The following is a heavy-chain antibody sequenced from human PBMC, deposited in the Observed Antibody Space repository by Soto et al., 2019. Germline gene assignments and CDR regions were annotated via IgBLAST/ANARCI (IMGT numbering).Heavy chain of an antibody. J-gene: IGHJ4*02. D-gene: IGHD5-12*01. CDR3: ARDRGDSGYEAGDY. Sequence: GGFLRLSCAASGFTFSSYGMHWVRQAPGKGLEWVAVIWYDGSNKYYADSVKGRFTISRDNSKNTLYLQMNSLRAEDTAVYYCARDRGDSGYEAGDYWGQGTLVTVSS. CDR2: IWYDGSNK. V-gene: IGHV3-33*01. CDR1: GFTFSSYG.